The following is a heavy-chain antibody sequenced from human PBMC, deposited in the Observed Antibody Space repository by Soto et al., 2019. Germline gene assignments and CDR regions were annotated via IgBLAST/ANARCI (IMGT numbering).Heavy chain of an antibody. Sequence: GGSLRLSCAASGLISNYAMSWVRQAPGKGLEWVSSISGYVGSTYYADSVKGRSTISRDNSRNTLYLQLNSLRAEDTAVYYCARGYSYYYDSSGNQRKWNYFDYWGQGTLVPVSS. D-gene: IGHD3-22*01. V-gene: IGHV3-23*01. J-gene: IGHJ4*02. CDR3: ARGYSYYYDSSGNQRKWNYFDY. CDR1: GLISNYA. CDR2: ISGYVGST.